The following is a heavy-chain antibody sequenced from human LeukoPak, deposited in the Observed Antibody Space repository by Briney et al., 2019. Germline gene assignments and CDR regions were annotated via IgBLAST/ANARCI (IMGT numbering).Heavy chain of an antibody. CDR3: ARGDSSGWYPNWFDP. CDR2: INWNGGST. CDR1: GFTFDDYG. V-gene: IGHV3-20*04. Sequence: GGSLRLSCAASGFTFDDYGMSWVRQAPGKGPEWVSGINWNGGSTGYADSVKGRFTISRDNAKNSLYLQMNSLRAEDTALYYCARGDSSGWYPNWFDPWGQGTLVTVSS. D-gene: IGHD6-19*01. J-gene: IGHJ5*02.